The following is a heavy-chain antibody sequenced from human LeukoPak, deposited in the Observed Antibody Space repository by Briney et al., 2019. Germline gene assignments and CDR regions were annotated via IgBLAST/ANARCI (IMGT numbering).Heavy chain of an antibody. V-gene: IGHV4-4*07. CDR3: ARGVDAFDI. J-gene: IGHJ3*02. Sequence: PSETLSLTCAVSVDSISGLYWSCIRQPAARGRVWIGRIYTRGSTNYNPSLKSRVNISQDTSRNQLSLKLTSGTGADTAVYYCARGVDAFDIWGQGTKVTVSS. CDR1: VDSISGLY. D-gene: IGHD5/OR15-5a*01. CDR2: IYTRGST.